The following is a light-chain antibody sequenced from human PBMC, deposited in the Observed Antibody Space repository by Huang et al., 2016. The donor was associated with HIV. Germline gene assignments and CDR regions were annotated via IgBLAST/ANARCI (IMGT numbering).Light chain of an antibody. V-gene: IGKV3-15*01. CDR1: QSVNTN. J-gene: IGKJ2*01. CDR3: QQYNKWPPEYT. CDR2: AAS. Sequence: VMMSQSPATLAASPVERVTLSCGASQSVNTNLAWYQQKPGQPPRLLSYAASTRATGGPARFAGSGSGTEFTLTIDSLQSDDFAVYYCQQYNKWPPEYTFGQGTRLEIK.